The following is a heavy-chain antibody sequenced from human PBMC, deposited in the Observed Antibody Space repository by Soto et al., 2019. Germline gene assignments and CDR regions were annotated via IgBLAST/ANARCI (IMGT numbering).Heavy chain of an antibody. CDR1: GFTFSSYA. CDR3: ARERALWFGEMGYYYGMDV. V-gene: IGHV3-30-3*01. D-gene: IGHD3-10*01. Sequence: QVQLVESGGGVVQPGRSLRLSCAASGFTFSSYAMHWVRQAPGKGLEWVAVISYDGSNKYYADSVKGRFTISRDNSKNTLYLQMNSLRAEDTAVYYCARERALWFGEMGYYYGMDVWGQGTTVTVSS. CDR2: ISYDGSNK. J-gene: IGHJ6*02.